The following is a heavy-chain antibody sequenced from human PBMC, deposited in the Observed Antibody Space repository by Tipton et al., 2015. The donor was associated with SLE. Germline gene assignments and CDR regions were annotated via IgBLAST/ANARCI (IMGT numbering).Heavy chain of an antibody. Sequence: SLRLSRAASGFTFSSYSMNWVRQAPGKGLEWVSSISSSSSYIYYADSVKGRFTVSRDNAKNSLYLQMNSLRAEDTAVYYCAREAYYGSGSYYNGLDYWGQGTLVTVSS. J-gene: IGHJ4*02. CDR2: ISSSSSYI. CDR3: AREAYYGSGSYYNGLDY. D-gene: IGHD3-10*01. V-gene: IGHV3-21*01. CDR1: GFTFSSYS.